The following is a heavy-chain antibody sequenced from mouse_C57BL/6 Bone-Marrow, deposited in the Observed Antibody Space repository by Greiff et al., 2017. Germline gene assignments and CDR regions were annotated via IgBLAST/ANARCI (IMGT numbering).Heavy chain of an antibody. CDR1: GYTFTSYD. CDR2: IYPRDGST. D-gene: IGHD1-1*01. J-gene: IGHJ1*03. V-gene: IGHV1-85*01. CDR3: ARDYGGSYWYFDV. Sequence: VMLVESGPELVKPGASVKLSCKASGYTFTSYDINWVKQRPGQGLEWIGWIYPRDGSTKYNEKFKGKATLTVDTSSSTAYMELHSLTSEDSAVYFCARDYGGSYWYFDVWGTGTTVTVSS.